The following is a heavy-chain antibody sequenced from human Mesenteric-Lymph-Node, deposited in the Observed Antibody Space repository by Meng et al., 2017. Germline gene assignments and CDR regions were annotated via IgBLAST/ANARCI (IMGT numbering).Heavy chain of an antibody. CDR3: TREEGIMVATAFDY. CDR2: INPNSGGT. CDR1: GYTFTGYN. V-gene: IGHV1-2*02. D-gene: IGHD5-12*01. J-gene: IGHJ4*02. Sequence: VKVSCKASGYTFTGYNMHWVRQAPGEGLEWMGWINPNSGGTKYAQKFQGRVTMTRDTSISTAYMELSRLTSDDTAVYYCTREEGIMVATAFDYWGQGTLVTVSS.